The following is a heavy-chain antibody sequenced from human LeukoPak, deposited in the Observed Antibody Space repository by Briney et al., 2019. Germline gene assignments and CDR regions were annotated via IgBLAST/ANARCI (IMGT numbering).Heavy chain of an antibody. Sequence: PSETLSLTCVVSDVSDDSFSGYYWSWIRQPPGKALEYIGEISHIGSTNYNPSLKSRVTMSVDTSKNQFSLKLSSVTAADTAVYYCARVICGGSCRDDAFDIWGQGTMVTVSS. D-gene: IGHD2-15*01. CDR1: DVSDDSFSGYY. CDR2: ISHIGST. V-gene: IGHV4-34*10. J-gene: IGHJ3*02. CDR3: ARVICGGSCRDDAFDI.